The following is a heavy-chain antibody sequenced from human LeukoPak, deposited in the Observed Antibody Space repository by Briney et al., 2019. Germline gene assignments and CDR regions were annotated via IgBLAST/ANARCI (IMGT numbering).Heavy chain of an antibody. D-gene: IGHD3-16*01. CDR2: ISSSGSTR. CDR1: GFTFSDYY. Sequence: AGGSPRLSCAAAGFTFSDYYMSWIRQAPGRGLECISYISSSGSTRDYADSVKGRFTISRDNAKNSLYLQMSSLRAEDTAVYYCVTMITFGGVQPFDNWGQGTLVTVSS. V-gene: IGHV3-11*04. J-gene: IGHJ4*02. CDR3: VTMITFGGVQPFDN.